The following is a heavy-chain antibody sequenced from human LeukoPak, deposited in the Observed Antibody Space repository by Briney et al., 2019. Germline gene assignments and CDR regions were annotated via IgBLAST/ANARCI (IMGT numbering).Heavy chain of an antibody. CDR1: GFTFDDYG. J-gene: IGHJ4*02. Sequence: PGGSLRLSCAASGFTFDDYGMSWVRQAPGKGLEWVSGINWNGGSTGYADSVKGRFTISRDNAKNSLYLQMNSLRAEDTALYYCARDSSSGWYDYFDYWGQGTLVTVSS. CDR3: ARDSSSGWYDYFDY. V-gene: IGHV3-20*04. D-gene: IGHD6-19*01. CDR2: INWNGGST.